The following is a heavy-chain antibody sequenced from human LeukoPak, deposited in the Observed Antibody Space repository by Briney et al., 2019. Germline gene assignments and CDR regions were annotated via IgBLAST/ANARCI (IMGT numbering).Heavy chain of an antibody. CDR2: INPSCGST. J-gene: IGHJ6*02. CDR1: GYTFTTYY. D-gene: IGHD4-17*01. Sequence: ASVNVSCKASGYTFTTYYMHWVRKAPGQGLEWMGIINPSCGSTRYAQKLQGRVTMTRDTSTSTVYMELSSLISEDTAVYYCASYHHRDFGDYYGMDVWGQGTTVTVSS. CDR3: ASYHHRDFGDYYGMDV. V-gene: IGHV1-46*04.